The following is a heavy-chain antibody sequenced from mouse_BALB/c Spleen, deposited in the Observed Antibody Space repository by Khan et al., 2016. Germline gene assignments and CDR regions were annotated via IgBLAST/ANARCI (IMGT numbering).Heavy chain of an antibody. D-gene: IGHD2-1*01. V-gene: IGHV5-9*02. Sequence: EVELVESGGGLVKPGGSLKLSCAASGFAFSSYDMSWVRQTPEKRLEWVATISSGGSYTYYPDSVKGRFTISRDNARNTLYLQLSSLRSEDTAFFYCGRHERLYYGNYNWYFDVWGAGTTVTVSS. CDR1: GFAFSSYD. J-gene: IGHJ1*01. CDR2: ISSGGSYT. CDR3: GRHERLYYGNYNWYFDV.